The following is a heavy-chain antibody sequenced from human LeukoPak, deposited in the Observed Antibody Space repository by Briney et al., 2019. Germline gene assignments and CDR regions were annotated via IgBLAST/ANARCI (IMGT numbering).Heavy chain of an antibody. CDR1: GGSFSGYY. J-gene: IGHJ4*02. CDR3: ARSHYDSSGSPIFGLGVDY. CDR2: IDHSGST. V-gene: IGHV4-34*01. D-gene: IGHD3-22*01. Sequence: SETLSLTCAVYGGSFSGYYWSWIRQPPGKGLEWIGEIDHSGSTNYNPSLKSRVTISVDTSKNQFSLKLSSVTAADTAVYYCARSHYDSSGSPIFGLGVDYWGQGTLVTVSS.